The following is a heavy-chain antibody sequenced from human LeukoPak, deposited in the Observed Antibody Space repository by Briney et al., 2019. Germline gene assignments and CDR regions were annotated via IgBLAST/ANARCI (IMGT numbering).Heavy chain of an antibody. CDR3: AKRTTVTTVGAFDI. CDR2: ISGSGGST. D-gene: IGHD4-17*01. V-gene: IGHV3-23*01. J-gene: IGHJ3*02. CDR1: GLTFSSYA. Sequence: PGGSLRLSCAASGLTFSSYAMSWVRQAPGKGLEWVSGISGSGGSTYYADSVKGRFTISRDNSKNTLYLQMNSLRAEDTAIYYCAKRTTVTTVGAFDIWGQGTMVTVSS.